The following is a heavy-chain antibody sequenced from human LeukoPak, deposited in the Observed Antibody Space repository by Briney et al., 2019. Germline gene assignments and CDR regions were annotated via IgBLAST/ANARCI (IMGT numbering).Heavy chain of an antibody. Sequence: SETLSLTCTVSGGSISSYHWNWIRQPPGKGLEWIGYIHSCGSTNYNPSLKSRVTISVDTSKNQFSLKLSSVTAADTAVYYCARGGSSGSYLLWFDPWGQGTLVTVSS. CDR1: GGSISSYH. CDR3: ARGGSSGSYLLWFDP. D-gene: IGHD3-10*01. V-gene: IGHV4-59*01. J-gene: IGHJ5*02. CDR2: IHSCGST.